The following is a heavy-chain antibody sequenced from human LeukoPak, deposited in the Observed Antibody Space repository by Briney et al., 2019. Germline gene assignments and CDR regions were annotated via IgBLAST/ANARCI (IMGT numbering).Heavy chain of an antibody. Sequence: GGSLRLSCAASGFTFSSYSMNWVRHAPGKGLEWVSSISSSSSYIYYADSVKGRFTTSRDNAKNSLYLQMNSLRAEDTAVYYCARDQDSGGYYIFDYWGQGTLVTVSS. CDR3: ARDQDSGGYYIFDY. V-gene: IGHV3-21*01. D-gene: IGHD3-22*01. CDR1: GFTFSSYS. J-gene: IGHJ4*02. CDR2: ISSSSSYI.